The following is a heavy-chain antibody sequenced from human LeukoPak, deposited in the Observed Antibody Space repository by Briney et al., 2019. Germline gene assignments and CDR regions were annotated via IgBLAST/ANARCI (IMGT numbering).Heavy chain of an antibody. V-gene: IGHV4-34*01. CDR1: GGSISSYY. Sequence: PSETLSLTCTVSGGSISSYYWSWIRQPPGKGLEWIGEINHSGSTNYNPSLKSRVTISVDTSKNQFSLKLSSVTAADTAVYYCARAGPSFLYRTKYYFDYWGQGTLVTVSS. CDR2: INHSGST. CDR3: ARAGPSFLYRTKYYFDY. J-gene: IGHJ4*02. D-gene: IGHD1/OR15-1a*01.